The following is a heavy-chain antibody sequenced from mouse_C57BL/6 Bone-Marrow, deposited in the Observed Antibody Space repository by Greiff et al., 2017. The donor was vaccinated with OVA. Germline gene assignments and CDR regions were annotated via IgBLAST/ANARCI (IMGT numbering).Heavy chain of an antibody. CDR3: AIRSLLPRGNFDV. Sequence: QVQLQQSGAELVKPGASVKVSCKASGYTFTSYWMHWVKQRPGQGLEWIGRIHPSDSDTNYNQKFKGKATLTVDKSSSPAYMQLSSLTSEDSAVYYCAIRSLLPRGNFDVWGTGTTVTVSS. CDR2: IHPSDSDT. J-gene: IGHJ1*03. D-gene: IGHD1-1*01. CDR1: GYTFTSYW. V-gene: IGHV1-74*01.